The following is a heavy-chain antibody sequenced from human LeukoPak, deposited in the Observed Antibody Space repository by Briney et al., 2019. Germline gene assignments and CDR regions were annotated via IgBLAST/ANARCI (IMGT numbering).Heavy chain of an antibody. V-gene: IGHV3-48*04. Sequence: GGSLRLSCAASGFTFSSYSMNWVRQAPGKGLEWVSYISSSSSTIYYADSVKGRFTISRDNAKNSLYLQMNSLRAEDTAVYYCATPPDGRDGLRDRFDIWGQGTMVTVSS. J-gene: IGHJ3*02. D-gene: IGHD5-24*01. CDR1: GFTFSSYS. CDR3: ATPPDGRDGLRDRFDI. CDR2: ISSSSSTI.